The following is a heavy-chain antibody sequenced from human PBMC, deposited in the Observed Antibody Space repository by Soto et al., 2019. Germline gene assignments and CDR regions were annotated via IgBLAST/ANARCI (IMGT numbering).Heavy chain of an antibody. Sequence: PGGSLRLSCAASGFTFSSYGMHWVRQAPGKGLEWVAVISYDGSNKYYADSVKGRFTISRDNSKNTLYLQMNSLRAEDTAVYYCAKEGVRVITIFGVVKPDYYYYYMDVWGKGTTVTVSS. CDR3: AKEGVRVITIFGVVKPDYYYYYMDV. CDR1: GFTFSSYG. J-gene: IGHJ6*03. V-gene: IGHV3-30*18. CDR2: ISYDGSNK. D-gene: IGHD3-3*01.